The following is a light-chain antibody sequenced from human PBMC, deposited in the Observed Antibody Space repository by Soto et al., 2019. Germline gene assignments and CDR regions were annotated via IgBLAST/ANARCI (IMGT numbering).Light chain of an antibody. CDR1: QDIGTD. J-gene: IGKJ4*01. V-gene: IGKV1-17*01. Sequence: DIQMTQSPSSLSASIGDRITITCRATQDIGTDLGWYQQKPGKAPKRLIYAASNLESGVPSRFSGAGSGTDFTLTISSLQPEDFATYYCLQHNTYPLSFGGGTKVEVK. CDR3: LQHNTYPLS. CDR2: AAS.